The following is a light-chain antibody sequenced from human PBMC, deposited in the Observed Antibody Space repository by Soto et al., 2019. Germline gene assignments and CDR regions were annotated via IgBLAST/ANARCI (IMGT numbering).Light chain of an antibody. Sequence: IVLTQSPGTLSLSPGDRATLSCRASQTVTNNYLAWYQQQPGQAPRLLIYGASSRATGIPDRFSGSGSGTYFTPTISRLEPEDFAVYYCQRYGTSTTFGQGTKVDIK. CDR1: QTVTNNY. CDR3: QRYGTSTT. J-gene: IGKJ1*01. CDR2: GAS. V-gene: IGKV3-20*01.